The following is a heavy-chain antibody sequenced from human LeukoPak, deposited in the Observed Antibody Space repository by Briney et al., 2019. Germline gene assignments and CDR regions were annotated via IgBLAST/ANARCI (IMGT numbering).Heavy chain of an antibody. Sequence: PGGSLRLSCAASGFTFSSYAMHWVRQAPDKGLEWVAIISHDGSKKNYADSVEGRFTISRDNSRNTVYLQMNSLRAEDTAVYYCARDTVPVTATLNHNWFDPWGQGTLVTVSS. CDR1: GFTFSSYA. CDR3: ARDTVPVTATLNHNWFDP. V-gene: IGHV3-30*04. CDR2: ISHDGSKK. D-gene: IGHD2-21*02. J-gene: IGHJ5*02.